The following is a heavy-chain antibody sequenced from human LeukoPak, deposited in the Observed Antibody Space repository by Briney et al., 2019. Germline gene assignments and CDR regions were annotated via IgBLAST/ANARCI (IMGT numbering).Heavy chain of an antibody. CDR1: GFTFSSYS. V-gene: IGHV3-23*01. Sequence: GGSLRLSCAASGFTFSSYSMSWVRQAPGKGLEWVSGISGGGGTYYADSVKGRFTISRDISKNTLYLQMNSLRAEDTAVYYCARRAYNWGAFDIWGQGTMVTVSS. J-gene: IGHJ3*02. D-gene: IGHD5-24*01. CDR3: ARRAYNWGAFDI. CDR2: ISGGGGT.